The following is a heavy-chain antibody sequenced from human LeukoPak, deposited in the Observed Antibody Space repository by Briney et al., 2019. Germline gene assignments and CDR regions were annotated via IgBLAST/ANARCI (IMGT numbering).Heavy chain of an antibody. D-gene: IGHD6-19*01. CDR2: IHSSGST. V-gene: IGHV4-59*08. CDR3: ARRGCFDS. J-gene: IGHJ4*02. CDR1: GGSISPYY. Sequence: PSETLSLTCTVSGGSISPYYWSWIRQPPGKGLEWLGCIHSSGSTSYNPSLKSRLTISVDTSKNQFSLKLTSVTAADTAVYYCARRGCFDSWGQGTLVTVSS.